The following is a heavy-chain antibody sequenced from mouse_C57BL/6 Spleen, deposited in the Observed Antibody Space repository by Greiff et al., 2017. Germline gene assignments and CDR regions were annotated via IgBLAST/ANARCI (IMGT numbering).Heavy chain of an antibody. CDR3: ARRFYYGSSYDWYFDV. Sequence: EVKLMESGGGLVKPGGSLKLSCAASGFTFSDYGMHWVRQAPEKGLEWVAYISSGSSTIYYADTVKGRFTISRDNAKNTLFLQMTSMRSEDTAMYYCARRFYYGSSYDWYFDVWGTGTTVTVSS. CDR2: ISSGSSTI. D-gene: IGHD1-1*01. J-gene: IGHJ1*03. CDR1: GFTFSDYG. V-gene: IGHV5-17*01.